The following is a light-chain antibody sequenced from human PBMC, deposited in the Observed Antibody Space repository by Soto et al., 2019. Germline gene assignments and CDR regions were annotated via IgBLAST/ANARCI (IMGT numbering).Light chain of an antibody. V-gene: IGKV4-1*01. J-gene: IGKJ2*01. CDR1: QSVLYSSNNKNY. Sequence: DIVMTQSPDSLAVSLGERATINCKSSQSVLYSSNNKNYLAWYQQKPGQPPKLLIYWASTRESGVPDRFSGSVSTTAFTLTISSLQAEDGAVYYCQQYYSTPYTLGQGTKLEIK. CDR3: QQYYSTPYT. CDR2: WAS.